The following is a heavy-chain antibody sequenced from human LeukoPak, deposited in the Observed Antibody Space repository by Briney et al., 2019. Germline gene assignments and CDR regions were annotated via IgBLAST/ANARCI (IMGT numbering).Heavy chain of an antibody. J-gene: IGHJ3*02. CDR3: ARVGTIFGVVITDDAFDI. CDR1: GGSISSYH. CDR2: IYYSGST. Sequence: SETLSLTCTVSGGSISSYHWSWIRQPPGKGLEWIGYIYYSGSTNYNPSLKSRVTISVDTSKNQFSLKPSSVTAADTAVYYCARVGTIFGVVITDDAFDIWGQGTMVTVSS. D-gene: IGHD3-3*01. V-gene: IGHV4-59*01.